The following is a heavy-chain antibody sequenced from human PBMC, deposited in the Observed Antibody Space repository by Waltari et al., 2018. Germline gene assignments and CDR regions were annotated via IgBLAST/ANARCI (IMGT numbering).Heavy chain of an antibody. CDR3: AREGLAAERDYYYYMDV. CDR2: MNPNSCNT. CDR1: GYTFTSYD. J-gene: IGHJ6*03. V-gene: IGHV1-8*01. Sequence: QVQLVQSGAEVKKPGASVKVSCKASGYTFTSYDINWVRQATGQGLEWMGWMNPNSCNTGYAQKFQGRVTMTRNTSISTAYMELSSLRSEDTAVYYCAREGLAAERDYYYYMDVWGKGTTVTVSS. D-gene: IGHD6-13*01.